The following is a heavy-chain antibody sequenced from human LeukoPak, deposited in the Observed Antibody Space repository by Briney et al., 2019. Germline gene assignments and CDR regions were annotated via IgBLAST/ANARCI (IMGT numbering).Heavy chain of an antibody. D-gene: IGHD5-18*01. CDR1: GFTFSSYS. Sequence: GGSLRLSCAASGFTFSSYSMNWVRQAPGKGLEWVSSISSSSSYIYYADSVKGRFTISRDNAKNSLYLQMNSLRAEDTAVYYCAKDGAIGYSYGYKVDYWGQGTLVTVSS. J-gene: IGHJ4*02. CDR2: ISSSSSYI. V-gene: IGHV3-21*01. CDR3: AKDGAIGYSYGYKVDY.